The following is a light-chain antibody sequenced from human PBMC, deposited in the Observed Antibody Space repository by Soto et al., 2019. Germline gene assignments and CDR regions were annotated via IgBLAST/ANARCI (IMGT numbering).Light chain of an antibody. CDR3: QAWDSSTVV. CDR2: QDS. Sequence: YELTQPPSVSVSPGQTASITCSGDKLGDKYACWYQQKPGQSPVLVIYQDSKRPSGIPERFSGSNSGNTATLTISGTQAMDEADYYCQAWDSSTVVFGGGTKLTIL. J-gene: IGLJ2*01. V-gene: IGLV3-1*01. CDR1: KLGDKY.